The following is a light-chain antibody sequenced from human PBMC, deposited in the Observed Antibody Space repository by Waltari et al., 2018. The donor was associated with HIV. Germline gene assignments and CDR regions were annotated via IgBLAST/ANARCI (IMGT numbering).Light chain of an antibody. J-gene: IGLJ2*01. Sequence: QSVLTQPPSVSGAPGQRVTISCTGSSSNIGAGYDVHWYQQLPGTAPKLLIKCNNIRPAGVPDRFSGSKSGTSASLAITGLQAEDEADYYCQSYDTSLSGSNVFGGGTKLTVL. V-gene: IGLV1-40*01. CDR3: QSYDTSLSGSNV. CDR1: SSNIGAGYD. CDR2: CNN.